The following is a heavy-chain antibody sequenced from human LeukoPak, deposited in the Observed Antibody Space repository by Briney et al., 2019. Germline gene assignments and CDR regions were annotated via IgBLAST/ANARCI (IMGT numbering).Heavy chain of an antibody. D-gene: IGHD3-16*01. J-gene: IGHJ4*02. CDR2: ISSSSSFI. CDR1: GSTFSIYS. CDR3: AREHDGGDFCDY. Sequence: GGSLRLSYAASGSTFSIYSMNWVRQAPGKGLEWVSSISSSSSFIYYADSVKGRFTISRDNAKNSLYLQMNSLRAEDTAVYYCAREHDGGDFCDYWGQGTLVTVSS. V-gene: IGHV3-21*01.